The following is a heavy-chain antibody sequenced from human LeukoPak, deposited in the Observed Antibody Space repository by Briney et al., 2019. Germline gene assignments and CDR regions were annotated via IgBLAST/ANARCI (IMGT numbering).Heavy chain of an antibody. J-gene: IGHJ6*02. CDR3: AREGAGYHDYYYYYGMDV. Sequence: ASVKVSCKASGYTFTSYDINWVRQAPGQGLEWMGWMNPNSGNTGYAQKFQGRVTMTRNTSISTAYMELSSLRSEDTAVYYCAREGAGYHDYYYYYGMDVWGQGTTVTVSS. D-gene: IGHD3-9*01. V-gene: IGHV1-8*01. CDR2: MNPNSGNT. CDR1: GYTFTSYD.